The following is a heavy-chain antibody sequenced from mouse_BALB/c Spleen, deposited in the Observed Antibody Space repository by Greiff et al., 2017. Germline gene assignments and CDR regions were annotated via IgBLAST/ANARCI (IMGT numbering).Heavy chain of an antibody. CDR2: IGAGGST. Sequence: VQLQQSGPGLVAPSQSLSITCTVSGFTLTSYGVHWVRQPPGKGLEWLGVIGAGGSTNYNSAHMSRLSISKDNSKSQVFLKMSSLQTDDTAMYYCARADYGSSDEYFDVWGAGTTVTVSA. D-gene: IGHD1-1*01. CDR3: ARADYGSSDEYFDV. V-gene: IGHV2-9*02. CDR1: GFTLTSYG. J-gene: IGHJ1*01.